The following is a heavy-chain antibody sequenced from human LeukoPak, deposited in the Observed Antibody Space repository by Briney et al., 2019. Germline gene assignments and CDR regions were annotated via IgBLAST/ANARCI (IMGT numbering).Heavy chain of an antibody. CDR1: GFTFSSYA. V-gene: IGHV3-30*04. D-gene: IGHD2/OR15-2a*01. J-gene: IGHJ2*01. Sequence: GGSLRLSCAASGFTFSSYAIHWVRQAPGKGLEWVALIAYDGSTNFYADSVKGRFTISRDNSKNTLYLQMNSLRPEDTAVFYCARDAWFPYYYFDLWGRGTLVTVSS. CDR3: ARDAWFPYYYFDL. CDR2: IAYDGSTN.